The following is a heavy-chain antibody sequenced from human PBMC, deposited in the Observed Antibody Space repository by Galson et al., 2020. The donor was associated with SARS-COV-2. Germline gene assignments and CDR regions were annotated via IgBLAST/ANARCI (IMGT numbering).Heavy chain of an antibody. CDR2: IDDNGGP. V-gene: IGHV4-4*02. J-gene: IGHJ6*03. Sequence: SETLSLTCVVSGGSIGSGIWWSWVRQSPDKGLEWIGQIDDNGGPTYTPSLNIRLTISLDKSINQITLNLNFVIAADTAVYYCAQNGCYCMAVCGEVTTVTVSS. D-gene: IGHD3-10*01. CDR3: AQNGCYCMAV. CDR1: GGSIGSGIW.